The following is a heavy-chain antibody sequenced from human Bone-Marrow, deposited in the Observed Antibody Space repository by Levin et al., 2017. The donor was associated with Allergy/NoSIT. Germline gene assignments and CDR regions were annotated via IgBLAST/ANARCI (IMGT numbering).Heavy chain of an antibody. J-gene: IGHJ4*02. D-gene: IGHD3-3*01. Sequence: GSLRLSCAVYGGSFSGYYWSWIRQPPGKGLEWIGEINHSGSTNYNPSLKSRVTISVDTSKNQFSLKLSSVTAADTAVYYCARANLYYDFWSGYNYWGQGTLVTVSS. CDR1: GGSFSGYY. CDR3: ARANLYYDFWSGYNY. V-gene: IGHV4-34*01. CDR2: INHSGST.